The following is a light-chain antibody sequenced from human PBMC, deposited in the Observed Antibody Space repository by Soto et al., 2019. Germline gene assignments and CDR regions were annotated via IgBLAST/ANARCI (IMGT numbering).Light chain of an antibody. CDR2: EVT. J-gene: IGLJ2*01. Sequence: QSALTQPPSVSGSPGQSVTISCTGTSSDVGDYNRVSWYQQPPGTAPKLMIYEVTNRPSGVPDRFSGSKSGNTASLTISGLQAEDEADYYCCSYTSGNTLLFGGGTKLTVL. V-gene: IGLV2-18*02. CDR1: SSDVGDYNR. CDR3: CSYTSGNTLL.